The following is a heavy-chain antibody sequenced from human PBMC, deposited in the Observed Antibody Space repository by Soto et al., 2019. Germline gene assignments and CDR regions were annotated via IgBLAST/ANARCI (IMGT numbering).Heavy chain of an antibody. CDR3: ARHPGYYDVLTGYSTYYFDS. J-gene: IGHJ4*02. Sequence: SETLSLTCTFSGCSISPYYGSWFRQPPQKGLEWIGYIYYRGNTDYNPSFKSRLTISVDTSKNQFSLRLSSVTAADTAVYYCARHPGYYDVLTGYSTYYFDSWGQGALVTVS. D-gene: IGHD3-9*01. CDR2: IYYRGNT. CDR1: GCSISPYY. V-gene: IGHV4-59*08.